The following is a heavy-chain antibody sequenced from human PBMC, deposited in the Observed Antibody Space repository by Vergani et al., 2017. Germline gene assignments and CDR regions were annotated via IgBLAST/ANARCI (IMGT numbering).Heavy chain of an antibody. Sequence: QVQLVQSGAEVKKPGASVKVSCKASGYTFTSYGISWVRQAPGQGLEWIGWISAYNGNTNYAQKLQGRVTMTTDTSTSTAYMELRRLRSDDTAVYYCARLESRVSRYYYYMDVWGKGTTVTVSS. J-gene: IGHJ6*03. CDR1: GYTFTSYG. CDR3: ARLESRVSRYYYYMDV. D-gene: IGHD1-1*01. V-gene: IGHV1-18*01. CDR2: ISAYNGNT.